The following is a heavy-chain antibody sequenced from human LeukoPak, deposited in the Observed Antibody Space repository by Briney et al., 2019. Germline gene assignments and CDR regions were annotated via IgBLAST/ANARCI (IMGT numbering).Heavy chain of an antibody. Sequence: GGSLRLSCAASRFTFSTYWMSWVRQAPGKGLEWVANIKQDGREKYYVDSVKGRFTISRDNAKDSLYLQMNSLRAEDTAVYYCARDRGNDFNSYFFDYWGQGILVTVSS. V-gene: IGHV3-7*01. CDR1: RFTFSTYW. CDR2: IKQDGREK. J-gene: IGHJ4*02. D-gene: IGHD2-21*02. CDR3: ARDRGNDFNSYFFDY.